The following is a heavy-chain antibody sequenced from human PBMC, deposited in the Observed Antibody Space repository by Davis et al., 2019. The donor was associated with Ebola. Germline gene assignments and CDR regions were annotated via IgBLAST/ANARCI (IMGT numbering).Heavy chain of an antibody. CDR2: IDTDGSTT. J-gene: IGHJ4*02. V-gene: IGHV3-74*01. Sequence: GESLKISCATSGFTFSTYGMSWVRQAPGKGLEWVSRIDTDGSTTNYADSVRGRFTISRDNAKNTLFLQMNSLRADDTAVYYCARDVAGRAGYWGQGTLVTVSS. D-gene: IGHD1-14*01. CDR1: GFTFSTYG. CDR3: ARDVAGRAGY.